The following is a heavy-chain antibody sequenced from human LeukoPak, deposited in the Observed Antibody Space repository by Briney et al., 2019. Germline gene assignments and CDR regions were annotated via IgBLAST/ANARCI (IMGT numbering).Heavy chain of an antibody. CDR2: VFWNDNK. D-gene: IGHD6-13*01. J-gene: IGHJ4*02. Sequence: SGPTLVNPTQTLTLTCTFSGFSLSTSGVGVGWIRQPPGKALEWLALVFWNDNKRYSPSLKNRLTITKDTSRNQVVLAMTKMDPMDTATDYCAHRSPYTRIWSTTFDSWGPGTLVTVSS. CDR3: AHRSPYTRIWSTTFDS. V-gene: IGHV2-5*01. CDR1: GFSLSTSGVG.